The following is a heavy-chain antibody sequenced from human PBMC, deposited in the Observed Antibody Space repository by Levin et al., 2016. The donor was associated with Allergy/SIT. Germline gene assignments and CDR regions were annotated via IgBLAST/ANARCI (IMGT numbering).Heavy chain of an antibody. CDR2: IYYSGST. Sequence: SETLSLTCTVSGGSISSSSYYWGWIRQHPGKGLEWIGYIYYSGSTYYNPSLKSRVTISVDTSKNQFSLKLSSVTAADTAVYYCARGLSAYPYYYGSGSYEDYWGQGTLVTVSS. V-gene: IGHV4-31*03. CDR3: ARGLSAYPYYYGSGSYEDY. J-gene: IGHJ4*02. D-gene: IGHD3-10*01. CDR1: GGSISSSSYY.